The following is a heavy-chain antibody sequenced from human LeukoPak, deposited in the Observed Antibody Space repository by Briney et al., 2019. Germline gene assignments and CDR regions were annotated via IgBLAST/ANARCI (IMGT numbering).Heavy chain of an antibody. Sequence: GGSLRLSCTVSGFTMSSSWMSWVRQAPGKGLEWVANINEDRSENNYVGSVKGRFTISRDNAKNSLFLQMNSLGAEDTAVYYCARDRGWYHADYWGQGTLVTVSA. CDR2: INEDRSEN. CDR3: ARDRGWYHADY. J-gene: IGHJ4*02. V-gene: IGHV3-7*04. D-gene: IGHD6-19*01. CDR1: GFTMSSSW.